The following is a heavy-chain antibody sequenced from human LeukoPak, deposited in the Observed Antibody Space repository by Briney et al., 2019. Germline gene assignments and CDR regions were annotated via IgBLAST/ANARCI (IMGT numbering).Heavy chain of an antibody. CDR2: ISSDTGSTI. CDR3: AREGVNAFDI. Sequence: GGSLRLSCAASGFTFSYYTMNWVRQAPGMGPEWVSYISSDTGSTIYYADSVKGRFTISRDNAKNSLYLQMNSLRDEDTAMYYCAREGVNAFDIWGQGTTVTVSS. V-gene: IGHV3-48*02. J-gene: IGHJ3*02. D-gene: IGHD3-10*01. CDR1: GFTFSYYT.